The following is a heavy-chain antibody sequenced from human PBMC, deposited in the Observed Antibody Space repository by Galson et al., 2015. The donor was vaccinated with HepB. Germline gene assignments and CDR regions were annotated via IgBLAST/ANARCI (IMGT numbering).Heavy chain of an antibody. V-gene: IGHV3-53*01. CDR1: GFTVSDNY. J-gene: IGHJ4*02. CDR3: ARASPGGDLAY. CDR2: LYSGGTT. D-gene: IGHD6-25*01. Sequence: SLRLSCAASGFTVSDNYMNWVRQAPGEGLEWVSILYSGGTTYYADSVKGRFTISRDNSKNTLYLQMNSLRAEDTALYYCARASPGGDLAYWGQGTLVTVSS.